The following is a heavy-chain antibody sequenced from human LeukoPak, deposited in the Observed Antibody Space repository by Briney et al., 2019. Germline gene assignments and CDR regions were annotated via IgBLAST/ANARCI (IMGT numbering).Heavy chain of an antibody. CDR3: ARDLRGIGDY. CDR2: ISSSSSSYI. D-gene: IGHD3-16*01. Sequence: GGSLRLSCAASGFTFGSYSMNWVRQAPGKGLEWVSSISSSSSSYIYYADSVKGRFTISRDNANNSLYLQMNSLRAEDTAVYFCARDLRGIGDYWGQGTLVTVSS. CDR1: GFTFGSYS. J-gene: IGHJ4*02. V-gene: IGHV3-21*06.